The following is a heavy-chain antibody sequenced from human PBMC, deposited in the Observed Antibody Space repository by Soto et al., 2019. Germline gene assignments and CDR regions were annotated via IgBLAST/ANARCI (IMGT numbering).Heavy chain of an antibody. V-gene: IGHV6-1*01. Sequence: PSQTLSLTCAISGDSVSSISASWNWIRQSPSRGPEWLGRTYYRSKWTNDYAVSVKSRITINPDTSKNQFSLQLSSVTPEDTAMYYCVRGYSSSFDYWGQGTLVTVSS. CDR3: VRGYSSSFDY. CDR1: GDSVSSISAS. D-gene: IGHD2-15*01. J-gene: IGHJ4*02. CDR2: TYYRSKWTN.